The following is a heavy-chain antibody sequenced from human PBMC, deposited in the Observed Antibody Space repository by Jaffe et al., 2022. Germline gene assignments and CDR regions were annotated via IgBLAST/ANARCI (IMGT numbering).Heavy chain of an antibody. Sequence: EVQLLESGGGLVQPGGSLRLSCAASGFTFSSYAMSWVRQAPGKGLEWVSTISGSGGSTYYADSVKGRFTISRDNSKNTLYLQMNSLRAEDTAVYYCAKMTGGGYYASGSYSDYWGQGTLVTVSS. CDR3: AKMTGGGYYASGSYSDY. V-gene: IGHV3-23*01. J-gene: IGHJ4*02. CDR1: GFTFSSYA. CDR2: ISGSGGST. D-gene: IGHD3-10*01.